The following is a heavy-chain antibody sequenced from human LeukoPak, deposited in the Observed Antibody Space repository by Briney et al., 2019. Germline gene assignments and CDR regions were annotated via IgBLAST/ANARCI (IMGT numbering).Heavy chain of an antibody. CDR2: INHSGST. J-gene: IGHJ5*02. Sequence: SETLSLTCAVYGGSFSGYYWSWIRQPPGKGLEWIGEINHSGSTNYNPSLKSRVTISVDTSKNQFSLKLSSVTAADTAVYYCARRAYYYDSSGYNNWFDPWGQGTLVTVSS. CDR1: GGSFSGYY. CDR3: ARRAYYYDSSGYNNWFDP. V-gene: IGHV4-34*01. D-gene: IGHD3-22*01.